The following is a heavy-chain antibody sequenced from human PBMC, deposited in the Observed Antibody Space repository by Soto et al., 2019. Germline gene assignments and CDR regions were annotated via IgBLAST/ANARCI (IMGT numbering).Heavy chain of an antibody. Sequence: QVQLVESGGGLVKPGGSLSLSCAASGFTFGDYYMTWIRQAPGKGLEWVSFIGNRGTGIYYADSVKGRFTIFRDNAKNSLYLQMNSLRAEDTAMYYCARDLRAVGMASRFDPWGQGTLVTVSS. D-gene: IGHD6-13*01. CDR3: ARDLRAVGMASRFDP. V-gene: IGHV3-11*01. CDR2: IGNRGTGI. J-gene: IGHJ5*02. CDR1: GFTFGDYY.